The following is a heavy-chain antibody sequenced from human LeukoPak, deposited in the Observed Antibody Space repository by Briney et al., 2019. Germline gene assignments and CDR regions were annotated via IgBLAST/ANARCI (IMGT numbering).Heavy chain of an antibody. D-gene: IGHD6-19*01. Sequence: GSLRLSCAASGFTFNRNAISWVRQAPGKGLEWVSTIGGSGDKTFYADSVKGRFTISRDNSKTMVHLQMNSLTGEDTALYYCVRRGDASSGWGDHDFWGQGALVTVCS. CDR2: IGGSGDKT. CDR1: GFTFNRNA. CDR3: VRRGDASSGWGDHDF. V-gene: IGHV3-23*01. J-gene: IGHJ4*02.